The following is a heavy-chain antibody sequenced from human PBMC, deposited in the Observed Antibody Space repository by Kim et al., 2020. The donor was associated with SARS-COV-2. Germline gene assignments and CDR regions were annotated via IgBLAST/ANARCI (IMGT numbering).Heavy chain of an antibody. CDR2: ISAYNGNT. CDR3: ARDRDGYCTGGVCYTRDDYYYGMDV. D-gene: IGHD2-8*02. CDR1: GYTFTSYG. J-gene: IGHJ6*02. Sequence: ASVKVSCKASGYTFTSYGISWVRQAPGQGLEWMGWISAYNGNTNYAQKLQGRVTMTTDTSTSTAYMELRSLSSDDTAVYYCARDRDGYCTGGVCYTRDDYYYGMDVWGQGTTVTVSS. V-gene: IGHV1-18*01.